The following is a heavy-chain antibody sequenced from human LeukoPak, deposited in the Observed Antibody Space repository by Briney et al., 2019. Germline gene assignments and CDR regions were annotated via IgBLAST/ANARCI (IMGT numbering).Heavy chain of an antibody. CDR1: GFTFSDYY. D-gene: IGHD4-17*01. CDR2: ISSSGSTI. J-gene: IGHJ4*02. Sequence: PGGSLRLSCAASGFTFSDYYMSWIRQAPGKGLEWVSYISSSGSTIYCADSVKGRFTISRDNSKNTLYLQMNSLRAEDTAVYYCARETPTVSLDYWGQGTLVTVSS. V-gene: IGHV3-11*01. CDR3: ARETPTVSLDY.